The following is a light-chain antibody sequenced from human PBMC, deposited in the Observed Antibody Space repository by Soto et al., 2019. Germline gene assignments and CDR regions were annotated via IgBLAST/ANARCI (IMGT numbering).Light chain of an antibody. V-gene: IGKV3-15*01. CDR3: QQYNKWPIT. CDR1: QSISSN. Sequence: EIVMTQSPGTLSVSPGEGATLSCRASQSISSNLAWFQQKPGQAPSLLIYGASTRATGIPARFSGSGSGTEFTLTISSLQSEDFAVYYCQQYNKWPITFGGGTKVEIK. CDR2: GAS. J-gene: IGKJ4*01.